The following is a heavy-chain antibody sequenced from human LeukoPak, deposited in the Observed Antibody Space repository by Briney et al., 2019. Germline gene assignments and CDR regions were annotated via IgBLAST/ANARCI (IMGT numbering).Heavy chain of an antibody. Sequence: GGPLRLSCAASGFTFSSYGMHWVRQAPGKGLDWVAFIRYDGSNKYYADSVKGRFTISRDNAKNSLYLQMNSLRAEDTAVYYCARDLKQWLVQRYCDLWGRGTLVTVSS. D-gene: IGHD6-19*01. CDR3: ARDLKQWLVQRYCDL. CDR1: GFTFSSYG. V-gene: IGHV3-30*02. J-gene: IGHJ2*01. CDR2: IRYDGSNK.